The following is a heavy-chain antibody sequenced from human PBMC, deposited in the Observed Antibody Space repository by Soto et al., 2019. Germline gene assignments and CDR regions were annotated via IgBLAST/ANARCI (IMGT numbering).Heavy chain of an antibody. Sequence: QVQLVQSGAEVKKPGSSVKVSCKASGGTFSSYAISWVRQAPGQELEWIGGIIPIFGTANYAQKFQGRVTITADDSTSIAYMELSSLRSEDRAVYYCAAGWLPRTYFDYWVQGTLVTVSS. CDR2: IIPIFGTA. D-gene: IGHD5-12*01. CDR3: AAGWLPRTYFDY. J-gene: IGHJ4*02. CDR1: GGTFSSYA. V-gene: IGHV1-69*01.